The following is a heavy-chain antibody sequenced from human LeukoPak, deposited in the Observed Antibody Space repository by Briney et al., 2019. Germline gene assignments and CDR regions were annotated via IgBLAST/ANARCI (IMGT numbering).Heavy chain of an antibody. Sequence: GGSLRLSCAASGFTFSSYSMNWVRQAPGKGLEWVSSISSSSYIYYADSVKGRFTISRDNAKNSLYLQMNSLRAEDTAVYYCARDETYYYDSSGYLDWGQGTLVTVSS. J-gene: IGHJ4*02. CDR3: ARDETYYYDSSGYLD. CDR1: GFTFSSYS. CDR2: ISSSSYI. V-gene: IGHV3-21*01. D-gene: IGHD3-22*01.